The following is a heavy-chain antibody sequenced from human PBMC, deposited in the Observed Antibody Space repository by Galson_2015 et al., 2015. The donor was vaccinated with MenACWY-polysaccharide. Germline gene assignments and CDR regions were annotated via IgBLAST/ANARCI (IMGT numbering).Heavy chain of an antibody. V-gene: IGHV1-8*01. CDR3: AREGSRIVFHAFDV. D-gene: IGHD2-15*01. J-gene: IGHJ3*01. CDR2: MNPNSGNT. Sequence: SVKVSCKASGYTFTSYDINWMRQATGQGLEWMGWMNPNSGNTGYAQKFQGRVTMTRNISISTAYMELSSLRSEDTAVYYCAREGSRIVFHAFDVWGQGALVTVSS. CDR1: GYTFTSYD.